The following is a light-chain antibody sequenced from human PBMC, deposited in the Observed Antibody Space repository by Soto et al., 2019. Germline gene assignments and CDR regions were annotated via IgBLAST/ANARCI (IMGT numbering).Light chain of an antibody. V-gene: IGLV7-46*01. J-gene: IGLJ2*01. CDR1: AGAVSSGHY. CDR2: DTD. Sequence: QAVVTQEPSLTVSPGGTVTLTCGSSAGAVSSGHYPYWFQQKSGHAPRTLIYDTDNKQSWTPARFSGSLLGDKAALTLSGAQTEDEADYYCLLSFCGAPVFGGGTKLTVL. CDR3: LLSFCGAPV.